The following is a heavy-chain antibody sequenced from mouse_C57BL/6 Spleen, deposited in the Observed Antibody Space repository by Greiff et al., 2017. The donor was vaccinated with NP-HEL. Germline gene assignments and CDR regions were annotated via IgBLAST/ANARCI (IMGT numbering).Heavy chain of an antibody. V-gene: IGHV1-52*01. J-gene: IGHJ4*01. CDR2: IDPSDSET. CDR1: GYTFTSYW. CDR3: ARTSYYYGSSYGAMDY. D-gene: IGHD1-1*01. Sequence: QVQLQQPGAELVRPGSSVKLSCKASGYTFTSYWMHWVKQRPIQGLEWIGNIDPSDSETHYNQQFKDKATLTVDKSSSTAYMQLSSLTSEDSAVYYCARTSYYYGSSYGAMDYWGQGTSVTVSS.